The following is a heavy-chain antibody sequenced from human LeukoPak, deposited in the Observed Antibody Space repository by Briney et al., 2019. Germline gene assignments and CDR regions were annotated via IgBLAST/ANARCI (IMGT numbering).Heavy chain of an antibody. V-gene: IGHV3-43D*04. D-gene: IGHD2-21*01. Sequence: GGSLRLSCAASGFTFDDHGMHWVRQVPGKSLEWLALISWDGRSTYYADSVRGRFTISRDNTRNSLYLQLNSLRPGDTAFYYCARDRDCEGKFHLDYWGQGTLDTVST. CDR2: ISWDGRST. J-gene: IGHJ4*02. CDR3: ARDRDCEGKFHLDY. CDR1: GFTFDDHG.